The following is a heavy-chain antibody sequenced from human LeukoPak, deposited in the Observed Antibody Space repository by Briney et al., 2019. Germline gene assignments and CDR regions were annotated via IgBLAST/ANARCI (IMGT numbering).Heavy chain of an antibody. CDR1: GGTFSSYA. V-gene: IGHV1-69*04. J-gene: IGHJ4*02. CDR3: ARGYSYGFGDY. Sequence: APVKVSCKASGGTFSSYAISWVRQAPGQGLEWMGRIIPILGIANYAQKFQGRVTITADKSTSTAYMELSSLRSEDTAVYYCARGYSYGFGDYWGQGTLVTVSS. D-gene: IGHD5-18*01. CDR2: IIPILGIA.